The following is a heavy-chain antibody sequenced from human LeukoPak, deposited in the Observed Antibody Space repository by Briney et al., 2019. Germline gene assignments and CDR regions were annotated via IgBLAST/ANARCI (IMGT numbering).Heavy chain of an antibody. D-gene: IGHD3-16*01. V-gene: IGHV3-7*03. J-gene: IGHJ4*02. CDR1: GFTFSNYW. CDR2: IKQDGSEK. CDR3: ARDMITFGGVILDY. Sequence: GGSLRLSCAASGFTFSNYWMSWVRQAPGKGLEWVANIKQDGSEKYYVDSVKGRFTISRDNAKNSLYLQMNSLRAEDTAVYYCARDMITFGGVILDYWGQGTLVTVSS.